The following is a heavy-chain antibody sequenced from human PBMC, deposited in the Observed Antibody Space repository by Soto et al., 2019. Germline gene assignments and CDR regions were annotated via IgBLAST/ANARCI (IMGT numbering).Heavy chain of an antibody. CDR3: ARQYDFWSGYYKYNWFDP. D-gene: IGHD3-3*01. Sequence: PSETMCLTCTVSGGSINSYDWSWIRQPTGKGLEWIGEINHSGSTNYNPSLKSRVTISVDTSKNQFSLKLSSVTAADTAVYYCARQYDFWSGYYKYNWFDPWGQGTLVTVSS. CDR1: GGSINSYD. V-gene: IGHV4-34*01. CDR2: INHSGST. J-gene: IGHJ5*02.